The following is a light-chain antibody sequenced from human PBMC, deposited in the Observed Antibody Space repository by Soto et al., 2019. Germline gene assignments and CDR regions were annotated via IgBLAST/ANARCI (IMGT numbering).Light chain of an antibody. CDR3: PKYGRPFRYT. Sequence: EIVLTQSPGTLSLSPGERATLSCRASQSVNGNCLTWYQQKPGQAPRLLIYGASSRATGIPDRFSGSGSGTAFTPTISRLEPEDFAVYYCPKYGRPFRYTFGQGTKLEIK. J-gene: IGKJ2*01. CDR2: GAS. V-gene: IGKV3-20*01. CDR1: QSVNGNC.